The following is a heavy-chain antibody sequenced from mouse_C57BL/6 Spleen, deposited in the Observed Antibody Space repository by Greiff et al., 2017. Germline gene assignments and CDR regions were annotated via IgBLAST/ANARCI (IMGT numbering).Heavy chain of an antibody. CDR2: IDPETGGT. CDR1: GYTFTDYE. D-gene: IGHD2-3*01. J-gene: IGHJ3*01. CDR3: TRYDGYYTWFAY. Sequence: QVQLQQSGAELVRPGASVTLSCKASGYTFTDYEMHWVKQTPVHGLEWIGAIDPETGGTAYNQKFKGKAILTADKSSSTAYIELRSLTSEDSAVYYCTRYDGYYTWFAYWGQGTLVTVSA. V-gene: IGHV1-15*01.